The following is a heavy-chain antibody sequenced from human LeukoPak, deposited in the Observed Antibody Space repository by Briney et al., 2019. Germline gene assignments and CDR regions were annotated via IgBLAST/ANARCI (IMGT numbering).Heavy chain of an antibody. D-gene: IGHD2-15*01. CDR3: ARGVGYLGYYYYMDV. Sequence: ASVKVSCKASGYTFTGYYMHWVRQAPGQGLEWMGWINPSSGGTNYAQKFQGRVTMTRDTSISTAYMELSRLRSDDTAVYYCARGVGYLGYYYYMDVWGKGTTVTISS. V-gene: IGHV1-2*02. CDR2: INPSSGGT. J-gene: IGHJ6*03. CDR1: GYTFTGYY.